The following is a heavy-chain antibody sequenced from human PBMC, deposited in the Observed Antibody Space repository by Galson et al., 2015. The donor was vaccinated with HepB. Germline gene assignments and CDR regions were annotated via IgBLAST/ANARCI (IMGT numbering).Heavy chain of an antibody. D-gene: IGHD3-22*01. Sequence: SLRLSCAVSGFKFSDFAMHWVRQAPGKGLEWVALISHDGSAYFADSVKGRFTISRDNSKNTLYLQMNSLRAEDTAVYYCARDLHYYDISGYYHWYFDLWGRGTLVTVSS. CDR2: ISHDGSA. V-gene: IGHV3-30*14. CDR3: ARDLHYYDISGYYHWYFDL. CDR1: GFKFSDFA. J-gene: IGHJ2*01.